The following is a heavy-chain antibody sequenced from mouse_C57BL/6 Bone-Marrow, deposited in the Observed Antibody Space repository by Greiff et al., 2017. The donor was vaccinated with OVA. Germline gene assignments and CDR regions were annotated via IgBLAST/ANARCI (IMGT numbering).Heavy chain of an antibody. CDR3: SLFDY. CDR2: IDPENGDT. J-gene: IGHJ2*01. CDR1: GFNFKDDY. Sequence: VQLQQPGAELVRPGASVKLSCTASGFNFKDDYMHWVKQRPEQGLEWIGWIDPENGDTEYASKFQGKATITVYPSSNTAYLQLSSLTSEDTAVYYCSLFDYWGQGTTLTVSS. V-gene: IGHV14-4*01.